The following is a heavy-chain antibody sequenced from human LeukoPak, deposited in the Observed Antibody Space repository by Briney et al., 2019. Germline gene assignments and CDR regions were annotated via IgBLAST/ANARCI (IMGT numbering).Heavy chain of an antibody. Sequence: ASVKVSGKASGYTFTSYGISWVRQAPGQGLEWMGWISAYNGNTNYAQKLQGRVTMTTDTSTSTAYMELRSLRSDDTAVYYCAGMVRALHWFDPWGQGTLVTVSS. CDR2: ISAYNGNT. CDR3: AGMVRALHWFDP. J-gene: IGHJ5*02. V-gene: IGHV1-18*04. CDR1: GYTFTSYG. D-gene: IGHD3-10*01.